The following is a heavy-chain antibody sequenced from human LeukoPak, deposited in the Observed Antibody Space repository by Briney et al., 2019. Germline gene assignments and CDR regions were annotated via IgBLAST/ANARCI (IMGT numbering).Heavy chain of an antibody. CDR2: ISGSGDST. CDR1: GFSFSSHA. V-gene: IGHV3-23*01. D-gene: IGHD5-24*01. J-gene: IGHJ4*02. CDR3: TRDPFYY. Sequence: GGSLRLSCGASGFSFSSHAMNWVRQAPGKGLEWVSLISGSGDSTYYADSVKGRFTVSRDNSKNTLYLQMNSLRAEDTDVYYCTRDPFYYWGQGTLVTVSS.